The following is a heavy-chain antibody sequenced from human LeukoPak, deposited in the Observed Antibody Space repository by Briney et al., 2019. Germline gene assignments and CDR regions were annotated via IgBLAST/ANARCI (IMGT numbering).Heavy chain of an antibody. J-gene: IGHJ5*02. CDR3: ARARDCSGGSCYQFNWFDP. D-gene: IGHD2-15*01. CDR2: IYYSGNT. CDR1: GGSISSYY. Sequence: PSETLSLTCTVSGGSISSYYWSWIRQHPGKGLEWIGYIYYSGNTYYNPSLKSRPTMSVDTSKNQFSLELSSVTAADTAVYYCARARDCSGGSCYQFNWFDPWGQGTLVTVSS. V-gene: IGHV4-59*12.